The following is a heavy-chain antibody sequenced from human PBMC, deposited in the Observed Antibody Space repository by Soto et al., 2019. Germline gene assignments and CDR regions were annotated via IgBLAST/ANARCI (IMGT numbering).Heavy chain of an antibody. CDR2: ISGSGGST. D-gene: IGHD3-9*01. CDR1: GFTFISYA. Sequence: PGGSLILSCAASGFTFISYAMSWVRQAPGKGLEWVSAISGSGGSTYYADSVKGRFTISRDNSKNTLYLQMNSLRAEDTAVYYCAKGLETYYDILTGYPGGGAYYYGMDVWGQGTTVTVSS. CDR3: AKGLETYYDILTGYPGGGAYYYGMDV. V-gene: IGHV3-23*01. J-gene: IGHJ6*02.